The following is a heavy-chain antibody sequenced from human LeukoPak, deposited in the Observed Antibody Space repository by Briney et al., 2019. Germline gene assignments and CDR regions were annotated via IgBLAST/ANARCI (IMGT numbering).Heavy chain of an antibody. Sequence: QSGGSLRLSCAASGFTFSSYAMSWVRQAPGKGLEWVSAISGSGGSTYYADSVKGRFTISRDNSKNTLYLQMNSLRAEDTAVYYCARDPQTYYYDSSGELDYWGQGTLVTVSS. J-gene: IGHJ4*02. CDR1: GFTFSSYA. V-gene: IGHV3-23*01. D-gene: IGHD3-22*01. CDR2: ISGSGGST. CDR3: ARDPQTYYYDSSGELDY.